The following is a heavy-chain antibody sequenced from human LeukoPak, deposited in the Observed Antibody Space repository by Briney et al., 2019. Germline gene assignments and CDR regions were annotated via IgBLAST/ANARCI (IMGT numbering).Heavy chain of an antibody. J-gene: IGHJ5*02. V-gene: IGHV4-39*01. CDR2: IYYSGST. Sequence: SETLSLTCTVSGGSISSSSYYWGWIRQPPGKGLEWIGSIYYSGSTYYNPSLKSRVTISVDTSKNQFSLKLSSVTAADTAVYYCARPNAVYYYGSGSYSQNWFDPWGQGTLVTVSS. D-gene: IGHD3-10*01. CDR1: GGSISSSSYY. CDR3: ARPNAVYYYGSGSYSQNWFDP.